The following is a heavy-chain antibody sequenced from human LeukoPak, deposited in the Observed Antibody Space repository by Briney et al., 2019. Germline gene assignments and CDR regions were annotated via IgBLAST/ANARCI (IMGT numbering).Heavy chain of an antibody. D-gene: IGHD2-2*02. CDR3: AKDLDRGYCSSTSCYTEYFQH. V-gene: IGHV3-23*01. CDR2: ISGSGGST. CDR1: GFTFSSYA. J-gene: IGHJ1*01. Sequence: PGGSLRLSCAASGFTFSSYAMSWVRQAPGKGLEWVSAISGSGGSTYYADSVKGRFTISRDNSKNTLYLQMNSLRPEDTAVYYCAKDLDRGYCSSTSCYTEYFQHWGQGTLVTVSS.